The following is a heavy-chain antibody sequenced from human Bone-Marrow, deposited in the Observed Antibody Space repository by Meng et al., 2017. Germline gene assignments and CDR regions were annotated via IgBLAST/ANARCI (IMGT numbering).Heavy chain of an antibody. V-gene: IGHV3-9*01. D-gene: IGHD1-7*01. CDR3: AKDRKPNWNYGGDAFDI. J-gene: IGHJ3*02. CDR1: GFTFDDYA. CDR2: ISWNSGSI. Sequence: SLKISCAASGFTFDDYAMHWVRQAPGKGLEWVSCISWNSGSIGYADSVKGRFTISRDNAKNSLYLQMNSLRAEDTALYYCAKDRKPNWNYGGDAFDIWGQGTMVTVSS.